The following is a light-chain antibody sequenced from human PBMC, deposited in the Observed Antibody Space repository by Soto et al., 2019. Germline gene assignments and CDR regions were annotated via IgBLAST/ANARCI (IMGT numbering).Light chain of an antibody. V-gene: IGKV3-15*01. Sequence: EIVLTQSPGTLSLSPGERATLSCRASQSVSSSYLAWYQQHPGQPPRLLIYGISTRATGIPARFSGSGSGTEFSLTISSLQSEDFAVYYCQQYYNWPPWTFGLGTKVDIK. J-gene: IGKJ1*01. CDR2: GIS. CDR1: QSVSSSY. CDR3: QQYYNWPPWT.